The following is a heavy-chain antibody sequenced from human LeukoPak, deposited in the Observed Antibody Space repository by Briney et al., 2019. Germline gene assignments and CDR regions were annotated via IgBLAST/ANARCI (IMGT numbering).Heavy chain of an antibody. CDR2: IKQDGSEK. D-gene: IGHD3-10*01. V-gene: IGHV3-7*01. CDR1: EFTFSSYW. J-gene: IGHJ4*02. Sequence: PGGSLRLSCAASEFTFSSYWMSWVRQAPGKGLEWVANIKQDGSEKYYVDSVKGRFTISRDNAKNSLYLQMNSLRAEDTAVYYCATLLWFGEIDYWGQGTLVTVSS. CDR3: ATLLWFGEIDY.